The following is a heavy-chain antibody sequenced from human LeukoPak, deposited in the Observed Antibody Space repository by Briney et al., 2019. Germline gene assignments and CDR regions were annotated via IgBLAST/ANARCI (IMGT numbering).Heavy chain of an antibody. CDR2: ITGSGTNT. V-gene: IGHV3-23*01. J-gene: IGHJ4*02. D-gene: IGHD5-24*01. CDR1: GFTFSSYA. CDR3: ARQFYYFDY. Sequence: GGSLRLSCAASGFTFSSYAMSWVRQAPGKGLEWVSTITGSGTNTYYADSVKGRFTISRDNSKNTLYLQMNSLGAGDTAVYYCARQFYYFDYWGQGTLVTVSS.